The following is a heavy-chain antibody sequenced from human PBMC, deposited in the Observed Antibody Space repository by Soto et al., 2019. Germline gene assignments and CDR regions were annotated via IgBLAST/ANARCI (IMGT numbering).Heavy chain of an antibody. D-gene: IGHD2-15*01. CDR3: ASGVTIGYCSGGRCYSDWFDH. CDR1: GGSISSSNW. J-gene: IGHJ5*02. CDR2: TYHSGST. V-gene: IGHV4-4*02. Sequence: SETLSLTCAVSGGSISSSNWWSWVRQPPGKGLEWIGETYHSGSTNYNPSPKSRVTISVEKSKNQFSLKLSSVTAADTAVYYCASGVTIGYCSGGRCYSDWFDHWGHGTLVTVSP.